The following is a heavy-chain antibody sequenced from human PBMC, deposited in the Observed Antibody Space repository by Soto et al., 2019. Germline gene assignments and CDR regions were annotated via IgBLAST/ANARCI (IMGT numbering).Heavy chain of an antibody. Sequence: GGSLRLSCAASGFTFSSYSMNWVRQAPGKGLEWVSSISSSSSYIYYADSVKGRFTISRDNAKNSLYLQMNSLRAEDTAVYYCARDIYSSGYYFYFDYWGQGTLVTSPQ. D-gene: IGHD3-22*01. CDR2: ISSSSSYI. V-gene: IGHV3-21*01. J-gene: IGHJ4*02. CDR3: ARDIYSSGYYFYFDY. CDR1: GFTFSSYS.